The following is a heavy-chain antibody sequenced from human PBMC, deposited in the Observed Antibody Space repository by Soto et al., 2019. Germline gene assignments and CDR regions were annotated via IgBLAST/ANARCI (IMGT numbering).Heavy chain of an antibody. D-gene: IGHD3-16*01. V-gene: IGHV3-11*01. CDR1: GFTFSDYY. J-gene: IGHJ4*02. CDR2: ISSGGSAM. CDR3: ARDPYDYIWGTEISYYFDY. Sequence: GGSLRLSCAASGFTFSDYYMSWIRQAPGKGLEWVSYISSGGSAMYDADSVKGRFTISRDNAKNSLYLQMNSLRAEDTAVYYCARDPYDYIWGTEISYYFDYWGQGTLVTVSS.